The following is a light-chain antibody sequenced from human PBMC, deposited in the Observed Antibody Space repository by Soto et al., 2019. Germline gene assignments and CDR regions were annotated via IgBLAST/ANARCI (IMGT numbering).Light chain of an antibody. V-gene: IGKV1-39*01. CDR3: QQSYNSPWT. CDR1: QSISTS. Sequence: DVQMTQSPSSLSASVGDRVTITCRASQSISTSLNWYQQKSGKAPKLLIYAASSLQSGVPSRFSGSGSGTDFTLTISSLQPEDFATYYCQQSYNSPWTFGQGTKVEIK. CDR2: AAS. J-gene: IGKJ1*01.